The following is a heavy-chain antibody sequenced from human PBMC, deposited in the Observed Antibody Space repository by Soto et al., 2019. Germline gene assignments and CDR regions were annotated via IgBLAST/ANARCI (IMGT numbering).Heavy chain of an antibody. CDR1: GGAISGYY. V-gene: IGHV4-4*07. Sequence: SETLSLTCTVTGGAISGYYWTWIRQSDGEGLEWIGRIYSSGSTNYNPSLKSRVTISLDTSMNYFSLRLSSVTAADTAVYYCARGQRFSDWFDPWGQGTLVTSP. J-gene: IGHJ5*02. CDR2: IYSSGST. CDR3: ARGQRFSDWFDP. D-gene: IGHD3-3*01.